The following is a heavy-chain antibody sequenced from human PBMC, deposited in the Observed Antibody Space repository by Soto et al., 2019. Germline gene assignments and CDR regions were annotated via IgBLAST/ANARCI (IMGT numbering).Heavy chain of an antibody. J-gene: IGHJ6*02. CDR2: ISYDETNE. CDR3: AKDLRTTLSDYGMDV. CDR1: GFTFGSHG. Sequence: GGSLRLSCVASGFTFGSHGMHRVRQAPGKGLEWVAVISYDETNEHYVDSVKGRFTISRDNSKSILYLQMNRLRPEDTAVYKCAKDLRTTLSDYGMDVWGQGTTVTVSS. V-gene: IGHV3-30*18.